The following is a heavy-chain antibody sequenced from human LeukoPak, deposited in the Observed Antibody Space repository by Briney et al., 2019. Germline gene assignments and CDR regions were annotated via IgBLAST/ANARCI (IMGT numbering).Heavy chain of an antibody. Sequence: RGSLRLSCAASGFTFSSYWMHWVRQAPGKGLVWVSRVSSDECRTNYTDSVKGRFTISRDNAKNTVFLQMNSLRAEDTAVYYCARVRAVAGTDVLYYFDYWGQGTLVT. V-gene: IGHV3-74*01. CDR2: VSSDECRT. CDR3: ARVRAVAGTDVLYYFDY. D-gene: IGHD6-19*01. J-gene: IGHJ4*01. CDR1: GFTFSSYW.